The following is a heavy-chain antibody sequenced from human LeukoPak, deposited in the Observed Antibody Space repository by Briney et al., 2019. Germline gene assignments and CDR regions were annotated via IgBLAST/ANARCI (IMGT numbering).Heavy chain of an antibody. CDR2: INHSGST. J-gene: IGHJ4*02. CDR3: ALRVGGTDY. CDR1: GGSFSGYY. Sequence: SETLSLTCAVYGGSFSGYYWSWIRQPQGKGLEWIGEINHSGSTNYNPSLKSRVTISVDTSKNQFSLKLSSVAAADTAVYYCALRVGGTDYWGQGTLVTVSS. D-gene: IGHD1-1*01. V-gene: IGHV4-34*01.